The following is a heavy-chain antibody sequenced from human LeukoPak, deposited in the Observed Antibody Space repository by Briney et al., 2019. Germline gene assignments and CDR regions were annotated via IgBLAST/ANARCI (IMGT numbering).Heavy chain of an antibody. CDR1: GGSISRSSYW. CDR2: IYYGGTT. CDR3: ASRTMGTKSIDY. V-gene: IGHV4-39*01. D-gene: IGHD1-7*01. Sequence: PSETLPLTCTVWGGSISRSSYWWVWIRQPPGKGLEWIGSIYYGGTTYHNPSLKSRVTICVDTSKMQFSLKLSSVTAADTAVYYCASRTMGTKSIDYWGQGTLVTVSS. J-gene: IGHJ4*02.